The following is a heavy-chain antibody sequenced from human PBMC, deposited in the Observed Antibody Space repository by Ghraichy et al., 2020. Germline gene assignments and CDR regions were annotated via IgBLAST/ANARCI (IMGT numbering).Heavy chain of an antibody. J-gene: IGHJ5*02. CDR3: ARDEREQYISYENTWFDP. CDR2: ISHDGSKK. D-gene: IGHD2/OR15-2a*01. Sequence: GGSLRLSCAVSGFNFNNYLMHWVRQAPGKGLEWVAVISHDGSKKDYIDSVKGRFTISRDDSKNTLYLQMNSLRVDDTAVYYCARDEREQYISYENTWFDPWGKGSLVTVSS. CDR1: GFNFNNYL. V-gene: IGHV3-30*03.